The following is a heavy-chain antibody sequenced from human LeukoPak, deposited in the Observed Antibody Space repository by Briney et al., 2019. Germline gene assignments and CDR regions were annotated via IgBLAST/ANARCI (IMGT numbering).Heavy chain of an antibody. Sequence: ASVKVSCKASGHTFTGYYMHWVRQAPGQGLEWMGWINPNSGGTNYAQKFQGRVTMTRDTSISTAYMELSRLRSDDTAVYYCARGGITIFGVVPYYYMDVWGKGTTVTVSS. CDR3: ARGGITIFGVVPYYYMDV. J-gene: IGHJ6*03. V-gene: IGHV1-2*02. CDR2: INPNSGGT. D-gene: IGHD3-3*01. CDR1: GHTFTGYY.